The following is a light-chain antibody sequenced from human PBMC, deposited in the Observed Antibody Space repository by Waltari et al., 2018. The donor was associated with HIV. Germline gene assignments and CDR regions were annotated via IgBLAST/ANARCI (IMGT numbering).Light chain of an antibody. J-gene: IGLJ3*02. CDR2: EVS. CDR1: SSDVGRYNY. Sequence: QSALTQPASVSGSPGQSITVYCTGTSSDVGRYNYVSWYQQHPDKAPKLMIYEVSNRPSGVSNRFSGSKSDNTASLTISGLQAEDEADYYCSSYRSSSTPLWVFGGGTKLTVL. CDR3: SSYRSSSTPLWV. V-gene: IGLV2-14*01.